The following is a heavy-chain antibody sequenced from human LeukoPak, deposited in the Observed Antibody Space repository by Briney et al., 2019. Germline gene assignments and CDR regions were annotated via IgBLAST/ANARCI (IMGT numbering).Heavy chain of an antibody. CDR2: IHPSTGST. D-gene: IGHD5-24*01. Sequence: ASVKVSCKASGYTFTSYDMHWVRQAPGQGLEWMGIIHPSTGSTNFTQKFQGRVTMTSDTSTRTVYMELSSLRSEDTAVYYCARDGDGYNRNDAFDTWGQGTMVTVSS. J-gene: IGHJ3*02. V-gene: IGHV1-46*01. CDR1: GYTFTSYD. CDR3: ARDGDGYNRNDAFDT.